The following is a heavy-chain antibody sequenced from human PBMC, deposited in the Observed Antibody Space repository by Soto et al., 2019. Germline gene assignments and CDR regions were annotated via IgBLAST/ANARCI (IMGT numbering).Heavy chain of an antibody. V-gene: IGHV5-51*01. CDR1: GYSFTSYW. CDR2: IYPGDSDT. Sequence: PRESLKISCKGSGYSFTSYWIGWVRQMPWKGLEWMGIIYPGDSDTRYSPSFQGQVTISADKSISTAYLQWSSLKASDTAMYYCARGYYYDSSGSPDAFDIWGQGTMVTVSS. D-gene: IGHD3-22*01. J-gene: IGHJ3*02. CDR3: ARGYYYDSSGSPDAFDI.